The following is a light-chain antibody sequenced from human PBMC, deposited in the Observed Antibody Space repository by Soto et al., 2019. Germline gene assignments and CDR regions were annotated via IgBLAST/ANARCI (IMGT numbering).Light chain of an antibody. CDR2: DAS. CDR3: LLDFSYFWA. CDR1: QSVSSY. V-gene: IGKV3-11*01. Sequence: EIVFTQSPAPLSSFPSDRVTLSCRASQSVSSYLAWYQQKPGQAPRLLIYDASNRATGIPARFSGSGSGTDFTLTISSLQPEDFATYYCLLDFSYFWAFGQGTKVDIK. J-gene: IGKJ1*01.